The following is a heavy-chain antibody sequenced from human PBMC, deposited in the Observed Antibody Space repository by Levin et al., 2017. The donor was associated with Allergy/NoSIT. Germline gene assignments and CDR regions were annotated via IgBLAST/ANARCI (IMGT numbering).Heavy chain of an antibody. V-gene: IGHV3-48*03. J-gene: IGHJ4*02. CDR1: GFTFSSYE. CDR3: ARQLGNFWSGYNYFDY. D-gene: IGHD3-3*01. CDR2: ISSSGSTI. Sequence: GESLKISCAASGFTFSSYEMNWVRLAPGKGLEWVSYISSSGSTIYYADSVKGRFTISRDNAKNSLYLQMNGLRAEDTAVYYCARQLGNFWSGYNYFDYWGQGTLVTVSS.